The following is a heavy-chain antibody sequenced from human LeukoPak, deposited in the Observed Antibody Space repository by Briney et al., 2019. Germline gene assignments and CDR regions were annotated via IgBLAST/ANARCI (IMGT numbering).Heavy chain of an antibody. J-gene: IGHJ6*04. D-gene: IGHD3-10*02. CDR2: VSSSGSTI. Sequence: GRSLRLSCAASGFTFSSYEMNWVRQAPGKGLEWVSYVSSSGSTIYYADSVKGRFTISRDNAKNSLYLQMNSLRAEDTAVYYCAELGITMIGGVWGKGPRSPSPQ. CDR1: GFTFSSYE. V-gene: IGHV3-48*03. CDR3: AELGITMIGGV.